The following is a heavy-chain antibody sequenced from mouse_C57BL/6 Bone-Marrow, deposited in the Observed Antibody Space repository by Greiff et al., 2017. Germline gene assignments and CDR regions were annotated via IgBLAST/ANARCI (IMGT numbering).Heavy chain of an antibody. CDR1: GYTFTSYG. Sequence: VQLQQSGAELARPGASVKLSCKASGYTFTSYGISWVKQRTGQGLEWIGEIYPRSGNTYYNEKFKGKATLTADKSSSTAYMELRSLTSEDSAVYFCARSNYGNVAWFAHWGQGTLVTVSA. CDR3: ARSNYGNVAWFAH. D-gene: IGHD2-1*01. J-gene: IGHJ3*01. CDR2: IYPRSGNT. V-gene: IGHV1-81*01.